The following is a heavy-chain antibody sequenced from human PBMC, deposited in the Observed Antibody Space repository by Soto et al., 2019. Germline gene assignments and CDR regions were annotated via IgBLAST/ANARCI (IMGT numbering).Heavy chain of an antibody. CDR3: ARHPSDFWFDP. V-gene: IGHV4-59*05. CDR2: IYYSGST. Sequence: PSETLSLTCTVSGGSISSYYWSWIRQPPGKGLEWIGSIYYSGSTYYNPSLKSRVTVSVDTSKNQFSLKLSSVTAADTAVYYCARHPSDFWFDPWGQGTLVPVSS. J-gene: IGHJ5*02. CDR1: GGSISSYY. D-gene: IGHD2-21*02.